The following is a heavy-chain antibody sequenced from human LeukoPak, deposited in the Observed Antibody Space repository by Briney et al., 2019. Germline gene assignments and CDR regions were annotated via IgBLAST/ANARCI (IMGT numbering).Heavy chain of an antibody. CDR1: DFTVSGTY. V-gene: IGHV3-53*01. J-gene: IGHJ3*02. CDR3: AKDHNQLPPLGAFDI. Sequence: GGSLRLSCAASDFTVSGTYMSWVRKAPGRGLERVSIIYSGGTTYYADSVKGRFTISRDNSKNTLYLQMNSLRAEDTAVYYCAKDHNQLPPLGAFDIWGQGTMVTVSS. D-gene: IGHD2-2*01. CDR2: IYSGGTT.